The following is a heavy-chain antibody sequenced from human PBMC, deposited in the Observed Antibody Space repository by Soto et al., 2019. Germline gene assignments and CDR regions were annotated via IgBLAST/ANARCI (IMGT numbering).Heavy chain of an antibody. D-gene: IGHD2-2*01. CDR1: GFTFSSYA. CDR2: ISGSGATT. Sequence: EVQLLESGGGLVQPGGSLRLSCAASGFTFSSYAMTWVRQAPGQGLEWVSSISGSGATTYYADSVKGRFTISRGNSENTLFLQINSLGAVDTAVYYCAKAFCATTSCSRGYFDYWGQGTLVTVSS. CDR3: AKAFCATTSCSRGYFDY. J-gene: IGHJ4*02. V-gene: IGHV3-23*01.